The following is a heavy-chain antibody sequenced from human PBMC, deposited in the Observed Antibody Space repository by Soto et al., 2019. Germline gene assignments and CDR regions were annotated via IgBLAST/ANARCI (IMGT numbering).Heavy chain of an antibody. CDR3: ARYGTRNYSYGLTDY. D-gene: IGHD5-18*01. Sequence: ASVKVSCKASGYTFTSYGISWVRQAPGQGLEWMGWISAYNGNTNYAQKLQGRVAMTTDTSTSTAYMELRSLRSDDTAAYYCARYGTRNYSYGLTDYWGQRTLVTVS. J-gene: IGHJ4*02. CDR2: ISAYNGNT. CDR1: GYTFTSYG. V-gene: IGHV1-18*01.